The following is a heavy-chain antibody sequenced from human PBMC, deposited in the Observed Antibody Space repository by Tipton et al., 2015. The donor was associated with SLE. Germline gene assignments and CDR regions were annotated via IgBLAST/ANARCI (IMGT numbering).Heavy chain of an antibody. CDR3: AKGNSGRGFDY. V-gene: IGHV3-9*01. J-gene: IGHJ4*02. D-gene: IGHD5-12*01. CDR2: ISWNSGSI. CDR1: GFDFPNFA. Sequence: SLRLSCAGSGFDFPNFAMNWVRHSPGKGLEWVSGISWNSGSIGYADSVKGRFTISRDNAKNSLYLQMNSLRPEDTALYYCAKGNSGRGFDYWGQGTLVTVSS.